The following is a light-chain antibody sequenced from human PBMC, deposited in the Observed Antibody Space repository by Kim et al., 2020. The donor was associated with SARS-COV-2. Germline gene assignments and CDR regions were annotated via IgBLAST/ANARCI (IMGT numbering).Light chain of an antibody. Sequence: VSPGERATLSCRASQNINTKLAWYQQKPGHAPRLLIFGASTRAAGIPARFSGSGSGTDFTLTISSLQSEDFAVYYCQQYNNWPPTTFGQGTKLEI. CDR1: QNINTK. CDR3: QQYNNWPPTT. CDR2: GAS. J-gene: IGKJ2*01. V-gene: IGKV3-15*01.